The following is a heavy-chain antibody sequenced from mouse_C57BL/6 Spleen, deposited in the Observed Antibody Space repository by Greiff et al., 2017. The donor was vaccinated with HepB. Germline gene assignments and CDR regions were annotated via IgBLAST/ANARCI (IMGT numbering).Heavy chain of an antibody. CDR3: ARGYGSGYEEY. D-gene: IGHD1-1*01. J-gene: IGHJ2*01. CDR2: IYPGDGDT. Sequence: QVQLQQSGPELVKPGASVKISCKASGYAFSSSWMNWVKQRPGKGLEWIGRIYPGDGDTNYNGKFKGKATLTADKSSSTAYMQLSSLTSEDSAVYFCARGYGSGYEEYWGQGTTLTVSS. V-gene: IGHV1-82*01. CDR1: GYAFSSSW.